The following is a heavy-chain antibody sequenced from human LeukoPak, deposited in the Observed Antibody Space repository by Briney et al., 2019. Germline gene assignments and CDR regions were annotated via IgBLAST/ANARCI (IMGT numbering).Heavy chain of an antibody. CDR1: GYTFTSYG. J-gene: IGHJ4*02. CDR3: ARISYYYDSSGYDY. Sequence: ASVKFSCKASGYTFTSYGISWVRKAPGQGLEWMGRISAYNGSTNYAQKLQGRVTMTTDTATSTAYMELRSLRSDDTAVYYCARISYYYDSSGYDYWGQGTLVTVSS. V-gene: IGHV1-18*01. CDR2: ISAYNGST. D-gene: IGHD3-22*01.